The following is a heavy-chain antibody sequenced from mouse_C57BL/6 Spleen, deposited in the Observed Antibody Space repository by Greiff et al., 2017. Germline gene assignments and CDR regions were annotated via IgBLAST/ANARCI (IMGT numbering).Heavy chain of an antibody. V-gene: IGHV5-17*01. J-gene: IGHJ1*03. CDR1: GFTFSDYG. CDR3: ARPRDYGDWYFDV. D-gene: IGHD2-4*01. CDR2: ISSGSSTI. Sequence: EVKLVESGGGLVKPGGSLKLSCAASGFTFSDYGMHWVRQAPEKGLEWVAYISSGSSTIYYADTVKGRFTISRDNAKNTLFLQMTSLRSEDTAMYYCARPRDYGDWYFDVWGTGTTVTVSS.